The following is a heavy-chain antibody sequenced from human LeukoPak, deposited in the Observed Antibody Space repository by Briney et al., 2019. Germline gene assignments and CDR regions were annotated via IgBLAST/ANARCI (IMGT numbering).Heavy chain of an antibody. V-gene: IGHV1-8*01. Sequence: ASVKVSCKASGYTFTSYDINWVRQATGQGLEWMGWMNPNSGNTGYAQKFQGGVTMTRNTSISTAYMELSSLRSEDTAVYYCARGPRIVGATTSYYFDYWGQGTLVTVSS. CDR1: GYTFTSYD. D-gene: IGHD1-26*01. J-gene: IGHJ4*02. CDR3: ARGPRIVGATTSYYFDY. CDR2: MNPNSGNT.